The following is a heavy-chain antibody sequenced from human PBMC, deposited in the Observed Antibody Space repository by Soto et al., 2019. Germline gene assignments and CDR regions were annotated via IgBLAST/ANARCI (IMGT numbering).Heavy chain of an antibody. J-gene: IGHJ6*02. CDR2: ISWNSGSI. CDR1: GFTCGSYG. Sequence: SLRLSCTASGFTCGSYGMSWVRQAPGKGLEWVSGISWNSGSIGYADSVKGRFTISRDNAKNSLYLQMNSLRAEDTALYYCAKDSSSSEGDYYYYGMDVWGQGTTVTVSS. D-gene: IGHD6-6*01. V-gene: IGHV3-9*01. CDR3: AKDSSSSEGDYYYYGMDV.